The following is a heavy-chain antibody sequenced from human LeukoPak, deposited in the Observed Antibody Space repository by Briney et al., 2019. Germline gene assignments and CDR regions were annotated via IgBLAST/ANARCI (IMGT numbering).Heavy chain of an antibody. Sequence: VASVKVSCKASGYTFATYGINWVRQAPGQGLEWMGWISDYNGNTNYAQKLQDRVTMTTDTSTSTAYMELRSLRSDDTAVYYCARDLAAYRSSTSCPAFGAFDIWGQGTTVTVSS. CDR1: GYTFATYG. D-gene: IGHD2-2*01. V-gene: IGHV1-18*01. CDR3: ARDLAAYRSSTSCPAFGAFDI. CDR2: ISDYNGNT. J-gene: IGHJ3*02.